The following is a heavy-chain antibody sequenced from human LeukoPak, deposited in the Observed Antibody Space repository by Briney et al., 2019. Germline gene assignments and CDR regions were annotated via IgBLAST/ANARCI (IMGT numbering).Heavy chain of an antibody. Sequence: GESLKISCKGFGYSFTSYWIGWVRQLPGKGLEWMGVIYPGDSATKYSPSFQGQVTISADKSISTAYLQWSRLKASDTAMYYCARRSSGAARLFDYWGQGTLVTVSS. V-gene: IGHV5-51*01. D-gene: IGHD6-6*01. CDR1: GYSFTSYW. CDR3: ARRSSGAARLFDY. CDR2: IYPGDSAT. J-gene: IGHJ4*02.